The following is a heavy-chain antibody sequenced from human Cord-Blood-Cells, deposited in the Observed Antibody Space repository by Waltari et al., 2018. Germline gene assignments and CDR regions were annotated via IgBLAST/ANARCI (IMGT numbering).Heavy chain of an antibody. CDR1: GGSISSGGYY. D-gene: IGHD3-3*01. CDR3: ARDHTIFGPLGAFDI. Sequence: QVQLQESGPGLVKPSQTLSLTCTVSGGSISSGGYYWSWIRQHPGKGLEWIGYIYYSGSTYYNPSLKSRVTISVDTSKNQFSLKLSSVTAADTAVYYCARDHTIFGPLGAFDIWGQGTMVTVSS. V-gene: IGHV4-31*03. J-gene: IGHJ3*02. CDR2: IYYSGST.